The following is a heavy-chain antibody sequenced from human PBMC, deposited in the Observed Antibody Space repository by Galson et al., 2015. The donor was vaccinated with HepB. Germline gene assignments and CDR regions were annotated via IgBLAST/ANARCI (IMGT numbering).Heavy chain of an antibody. CDR3: ARANDYGSGSDGLVV. V-gene: IGHV1-2*06. J-gene: IGHJ6*02. Sequence: SVKVSCKASEYSFTGYYMHWVRQAPGQGLEWMGRINPGSGYTDNVDKFQGRVTMTRDTSITTAYVELSRLRSDDTAVYYCARANDYGSGSDGLVVWGQGTTVTVSS. CDR2: INPGSGYT. CDR1: EYSFTGYY. D-gene: IGHD3-10*01.